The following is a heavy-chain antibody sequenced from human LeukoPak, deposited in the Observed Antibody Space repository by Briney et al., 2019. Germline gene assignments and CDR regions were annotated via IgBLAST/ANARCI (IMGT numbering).Heavy chain of an antibody. V-gene: IGHV3-74*03. CDR1: GFTFSDYW. CDR3: AASPVISRD. J-gene: IGHJ4*02. CDR2: IYSDVRRI. Sequence: GGSLRLSCAASGFTFSDYWMHWVRQAPGKGLEWVARIYSDVRRIKYADSVKGRFTISRDNAKNTLYLQMNALRVEDTAVYYCAASPVISRDWGQGTLVTVSS. D-gene: IGHD2-21*01.